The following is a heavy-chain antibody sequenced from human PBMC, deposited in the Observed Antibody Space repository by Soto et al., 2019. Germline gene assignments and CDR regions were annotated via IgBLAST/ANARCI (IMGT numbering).Heavy chain of an antibody. CDR1: GGTFSSYA. J-gene: IGHJ6*02. V-gene: IGHV1-69*06. CDR3: ARDGLRGSSNYYGMDV. D-gene: IGHD6-6*01. CDR2: IIPIFGTA. Sequence: SVKVSCKASGGTFSSYAISCVRQAPGQGLEWMGGIIPIFGTANYAQKFQGRVTITADKSTSTAYMELSSLRSEDTAVYYCARDGLRGSSNYYGMDVWGQGTTVTVSS.